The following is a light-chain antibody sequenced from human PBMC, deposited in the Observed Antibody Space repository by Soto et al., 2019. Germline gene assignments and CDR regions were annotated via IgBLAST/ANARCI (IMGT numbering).Light chain of an antibody. J-gene: IGLJ2*01. CDR1: SSNIGSNY. V-gene: IGLV1-47*01. Sequence: QSVLTQPPSASGTPGQRVTISCSGSSSNIGSNYVYWYQQLPGTAPKLLIYRNNQRPSGVPDRFSGSKSGTSASLAISGLRSEDEADYYCAAWDDSLSHPVFGGGTKVTVL. CDR2: RNN. CDR3: AAWDDSLSHPV.